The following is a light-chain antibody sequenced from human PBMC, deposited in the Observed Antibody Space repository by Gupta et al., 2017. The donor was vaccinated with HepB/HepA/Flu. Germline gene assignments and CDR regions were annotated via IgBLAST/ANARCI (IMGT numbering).Light chain of an antibody. CDR2: WAP. CDR3: QQYYSPPHT. J-gene: IGKJ2*01. Sequence: DIVMTQSPDSLAVSLGERATINCKSSQSVLYSSNNKNYLAWYQQKPGQPPKLLIYWAPTRESGVPDRFSGSGSGTDFTLTISSLQAEDVAVYYCQQYYSPPHTFGQGTKLEIK. V-gene: IGKV4-1*01. CDR1: QSVLYSSNNKNY.